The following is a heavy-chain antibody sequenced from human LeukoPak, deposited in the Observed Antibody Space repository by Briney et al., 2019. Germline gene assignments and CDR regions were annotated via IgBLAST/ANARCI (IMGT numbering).Heavy chain of an antibody. CDR1: GYRFTSYW. CDR3: ARGEMRYCTGGSCYDY. V-gene: IGHV5-51*01. J-gene: IGHJ4*02. CDR2: IYPGDSDT. D-gene: IGHD2-15*01. Sequence: GESLQISCKGSGYRFTSYWIGWVRQMPGKGLEWMGIIYPGDSDTTYSPSFQGQVTISADKSISTAYLQWSSLKASDTAMYYCARGEMRYCTGGSCYDYWGQGTLVSVSS.